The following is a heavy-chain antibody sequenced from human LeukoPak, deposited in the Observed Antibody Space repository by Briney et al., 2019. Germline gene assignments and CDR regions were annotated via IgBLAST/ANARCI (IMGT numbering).Heavy chain of an antibody. CDR3: AKDLSITMIVADAFDI. D-gene: IGHD3-22*01. V-gene: IGHV3-30*02. CDR2: IRYDGSNK. CDR1: GFTFSGYG. J-gene: IGHJ3*02. Sequence: GGSLRLSCAASGFTFSGYGMHWVRQAPGKGLEWVAFIRYDGSNKYYADSVKGRFTIPRDNSKNTLYLQMNSLRAEDTAVYYCAKDLSITMIVADAFDIWGQGTMVTVSS.